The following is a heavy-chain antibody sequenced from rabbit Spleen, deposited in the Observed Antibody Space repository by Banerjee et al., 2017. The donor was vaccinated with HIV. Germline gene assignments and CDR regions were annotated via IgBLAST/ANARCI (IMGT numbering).Heavy chain of an antibody. V-gene: IGHV1S45*01. CDR3: ARDLITVIGWNFNL. D-gene: IGHD2-1*01. J-gene: IGHJ4*01. CDR2: INTVTGKS. CDR1: GVSLSDKDV. Sequence: EQLEESGGGLVKPEGSLTLTCKASGVSLSDKDVMCWGRQDPGRGLEWIACINTVTGKSVYASWAKGRLIMSRTSSTTVTLQMTSLTAADTATYFCARDLITVIGWNFNLWGPGTLVTVS.